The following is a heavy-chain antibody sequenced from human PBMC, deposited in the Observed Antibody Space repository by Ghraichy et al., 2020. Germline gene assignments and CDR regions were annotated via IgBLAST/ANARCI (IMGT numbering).Heavy chain of an antibody. J-gene: IGHJ4*02. CDR3: ARKGCGDGSCFEDY. CDR1: GFTFSSDW. V-gene: IGHV3-7*03. D-gene: IGHD2-15*01. CDR2: IKQDGSEK. Sequence: GGSLRLSCAASGFTFSSDWMSWVRQAPGKGLEWVANIKQDGSEKYYVDSVTGRFTISRDNAKNSLFLQMNSLRAEDTAVYYCARKGCGDGSCFEDYWGQGTLVTVSS.